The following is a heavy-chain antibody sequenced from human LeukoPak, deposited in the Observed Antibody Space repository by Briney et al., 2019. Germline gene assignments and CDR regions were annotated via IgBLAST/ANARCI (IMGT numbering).Heavy chain of an antibody. J-gene: IGHJ6*02. CDR3: ARLPLYGSGSYSNYYYYGMDV. D-gene: IGHD3-10*01. CDR1: GYSFTSYW. V-gene: IGHV5-51*01. Sequence: GESLKISCKGSGYSFTSYWIGWVRQMPGKGLEWMGIIYPGDSDTRYSPSFQGQVTISADKSISTAYLQWSSLKASDTAMSYCARLPLYGSGSYSNYYYYGMDVWGQGTTVTVSS. CDR2: IYPGDSDT.